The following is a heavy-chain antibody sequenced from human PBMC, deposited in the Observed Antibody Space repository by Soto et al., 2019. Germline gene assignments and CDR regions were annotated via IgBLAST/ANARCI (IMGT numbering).Heavy chain of an antibody. CDR2: ISYDGSNK. V-gene: IGHV3-30*18. CDR3: AKITTEAAAKPVGNYYYSSVMAV. J-gene: IGHJ6*02. CDR1: GFTFSSYG. Sequence: GGSLRLSCAASGFTFSSYGMHWVRQAPGKGLEWVAVISYDGSNKYYADSVKGRFTISRDNSKNTLYLQMNSLRAEDTAVYYCAKITTEAAAKPVGNYYYSSVMAVGGQGTTVPGSS. D-gene: IGHD6-13*01.